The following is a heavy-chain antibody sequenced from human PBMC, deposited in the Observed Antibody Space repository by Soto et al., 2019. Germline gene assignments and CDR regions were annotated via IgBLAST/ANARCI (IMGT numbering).Heavy chain of an antibody. J-gene: IGHJ4*02. Sequence: SETLSLTCTVSGGSISSYYWSWIRQPPGKGLEWIGYIYYSGTTNYNPSLKSRVTISVDTSKNQFSLKPSSVTAGDTAVYYCASWWAIKGYFTYWGQGSLVTVSS. V-gene: IGHV4-59*08. CDR3: ASWWAIKGYFTY. CDR1: GGSISSYY. D-gene: IGHD2-15*01. CDR2: IYYSGTT.